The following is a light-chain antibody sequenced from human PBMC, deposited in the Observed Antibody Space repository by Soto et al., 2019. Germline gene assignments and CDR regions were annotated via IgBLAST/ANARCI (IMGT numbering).Light chain of an antibody. V-gene: IGKV3-20*01. Sequence: EIVMTQSPATLSVSPGERATLSCRASQSVSSSYLAWYQLKPGQAPRLLIYGASIRATGIPDRFSGSGSETDFTLTISRLEPEDFAVCYCQQYGRSPPYTFGQGTKVDIK. CDR2: GAS. CDR3: QQYGRSPPYT. CDR1: QSVSSSY. J-gene: IGKJ2*01.